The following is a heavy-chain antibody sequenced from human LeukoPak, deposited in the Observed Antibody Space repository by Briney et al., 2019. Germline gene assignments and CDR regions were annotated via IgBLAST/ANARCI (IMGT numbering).Heavy chain of an antibody. CDR1: GDSISPYY. Sequence: PSETLSLTCIVSGDSISPYYWSWIRQPPGKGLEWSGYVYHSGTTNYNPSLKSRVTISVDTSKNQFSLKLTSVTAADTAVYYCARLWFGERDAFDIWGQGTMVTVSS. CDR3: ARLWFGERDAFDI. D-gene: IGHD3-10*01. J-gene: IGHJ3*02. V-gene: IGHV4-59*01. CDR2: VYHSGTT.